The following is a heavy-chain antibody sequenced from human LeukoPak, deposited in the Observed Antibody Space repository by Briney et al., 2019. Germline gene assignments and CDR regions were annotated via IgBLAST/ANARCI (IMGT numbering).Heavy chain of an antibody. CDR1: GYTFIDYY. Sequence: ASVTVSCKASGYTFIDYYIHWVRQAPGQGLEWMGWINPDSGGTKYAQKFQGRVTMTRDTSISTAYMELSRLRSDDTAVYYCARDAYYGSGSYPYWGQGTLVTVSS. D-gene: IGHD3-10*01. V-gene: IGHV1-2*02. CDR2: INPDSGGT. CDR3: ARDAYYGSGSYPY. J-gene: IGHJ4*02.